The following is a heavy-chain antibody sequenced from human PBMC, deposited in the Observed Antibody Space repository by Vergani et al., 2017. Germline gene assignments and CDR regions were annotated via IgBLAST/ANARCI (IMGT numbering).Heavy chain of an antibody. CDR3: ARGEHGSGWWSYYYYYYMDV. J-gene: IGHJ6*03. Sequence: QVQLQESGPGLVKPSETLSLTCTVSGCSISSYYWSWIRQPPGKGLEWIGYIYYSGSTNYNPSLKSRVTISVDTSKNQFSLKLSSVTAADTAVYYCARGEHGSGWWSYYYYYYMDVWGKGTTVTVSS. CDR1: GCSISSYY. V-gene: IGHV4-59*01. CDR2: IYYSGST. D-gene: IGHD6-19*01.